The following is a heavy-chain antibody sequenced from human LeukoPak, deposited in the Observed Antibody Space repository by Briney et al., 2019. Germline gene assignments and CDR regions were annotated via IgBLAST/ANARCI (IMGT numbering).Heavy chain of an antibody. V-gene: IGHV3-30*02. CDR3: VKDPGSGLLS. CDR2: VRYDGSNK. CDR1: GFSFSSYG. Sequence: GGSLRLSCAASGFSFSSYGMHWVRQAPGKGLEWVAFVRYDGSNKYYADSVKGRFTISRDTSKNTLYLQMNSVRVEATAVYYCVKDPGSGLLSWGQGTLVTVSS. D-gene: IGHD6-25*01. J-gene: IGHJ4*02.